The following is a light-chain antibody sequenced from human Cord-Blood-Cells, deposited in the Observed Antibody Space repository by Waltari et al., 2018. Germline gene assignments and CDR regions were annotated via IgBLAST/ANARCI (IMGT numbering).Light chain of an antibody. CDR3: QQSYSTPWT. CDR1: QSISSY. V-gene: IGKV1-39*01. CDR2: AAS. J-gene: IGKJ1*01. Sequence: DIQMTQSPSYMSASVGDRVAITCRASQSISSYLNWNQQKPGKAPKLLIYAASSLQSGVPSRFSGSGSGTDFTLTISSLQPEDFATYYCQQSYSTPWTFGQGTKVEIK.